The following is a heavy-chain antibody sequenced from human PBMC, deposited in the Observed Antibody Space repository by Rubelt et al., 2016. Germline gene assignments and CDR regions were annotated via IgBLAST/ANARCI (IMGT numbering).Heavy chain of an antibody. CDR1: GFTFSSYA. J-gene: IGHJ6*02. CDR3: GSDGGYSRSWTPWDNYGLDV. Sequence: QVQLVESGGGLVQPGGSLRLSCAASGFTFSSYAMSWVRQAPGKGLEWVAVIWYDGSNKYYADSVKGRLTISRDNSKHTLFLQMNSLVAEDTAVYYCGSDGGYSRSWTPWDNYGLDVWGQGTTVTVSS. V-gene: IGHV3-33*08. D-gene: IGHD6-13*01. CDR2: IWYDGSNK.